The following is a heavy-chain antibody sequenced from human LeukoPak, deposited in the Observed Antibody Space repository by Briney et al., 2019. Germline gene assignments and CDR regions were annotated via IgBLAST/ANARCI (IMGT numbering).Heavy chain of an antibody. J-gene: IGHJ3*02. Sequence: ASVKVSCKASGYTFTSYYMHWVRQAPGQGRKWMGIINPSGGSTSYAQKFQGRVTMTRDTSTSTVYMELSSLRSEDTAVYYCARGSFYDGSGYYSNAFDIWGQGTMVTVSS. D-gene: IGHD3-22*01. CDR1: GYTFTSYY. CDR2: INPSGGST. CDR3: ARGSFYDGSGYYSNAFDI. V-gene: IGHV1-46*01.